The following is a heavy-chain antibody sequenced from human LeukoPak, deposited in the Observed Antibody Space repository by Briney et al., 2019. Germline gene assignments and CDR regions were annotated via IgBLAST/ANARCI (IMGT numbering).Heavy chain of an antibody. J-gene: IGHJ4*02. D-gene: IGHD3-9*01. CDR3: AKAAYYDILTGYCKGDLDY. CDR1: GFTFSSYG. CDR2: IRYDGSNK. V-gene: IGHV3-30*02. Sequence: GGSLRLSCAASGFTFSSYGMHWVRQAPGKGLEWVAFIRYDGSNKYYADSVKGRFTISRDNSKNTLYLQMNSLRAEDTAVYYCAKAAYYDILTGYCKGDLDYWGQGTLVTVSS.